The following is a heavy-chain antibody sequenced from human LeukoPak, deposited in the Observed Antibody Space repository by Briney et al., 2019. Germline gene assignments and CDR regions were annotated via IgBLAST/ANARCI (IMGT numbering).Heavy chain of an antibody. CDR2: IKQDGSEK. CDR1: GFTFSSYW. D-gene: IGHD5-24*01. J-gene: IGHJ4*02. CDR3: ARSQREWLHLDY. V-gene: IGHV3-7*05. Sequence: GGSLRLSCAASGFTFSSYWMSWVRQAPGKGLEWVANIKQDGSEKYYVDSVKGRFTISRDNAKNSLFVQMNSLRVEDTAVYYCARSQREWLHLDYWGQGTLVTVSS.